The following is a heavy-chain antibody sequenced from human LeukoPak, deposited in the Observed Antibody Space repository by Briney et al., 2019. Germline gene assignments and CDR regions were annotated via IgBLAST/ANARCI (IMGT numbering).Heavy chain of an antibody. Sequence: ASVKVSCKASGGTFSSYAISWVRQAPGQGLEWMGGIIPIFGTANYAQKFQGRVTITADESTSTAYMELSSLRSEDTAVYYCARGLTDYYDNDAFDIWGQGTMVTVSS. CDR3: ARGLTDYYDNDAFDI. CDR2: IIPIFGTA. D-gene: IGHD3-22*01. CDR1: GGTFSSYA. J-gene: IGHJ3*02. V-gene: IGHV1-69*13.